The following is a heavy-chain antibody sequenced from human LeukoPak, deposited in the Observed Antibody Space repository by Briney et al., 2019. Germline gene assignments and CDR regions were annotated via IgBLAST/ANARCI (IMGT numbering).Heavy chain of an antibody. Sequence: PSETLSLTCTVSGYSISSGYYWGWIRQPPGKGLEWIGSIYHSGSTYYNPSLKSRVTISVDTSKNQFSLKLSSVTAADTAVYYCARYLGWFDPWGQGTLVTVSS. CDR2: IYHSGST. CDR3: ARYLGWFDP. D-gene: IGHD2-2*01. J-gene: IGHJ5*02. V-gene: IGHV4-38-2*02. CDR1: GYSISSGYY.